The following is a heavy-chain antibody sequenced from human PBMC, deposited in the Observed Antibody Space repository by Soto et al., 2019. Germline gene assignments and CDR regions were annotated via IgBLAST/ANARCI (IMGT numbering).Heavy chain of an antibody. CDR2: ISGSGGST. CDR1: GFTFGSYA. CDR3: AKTAGYDYGRGSCGIDS. V-gene: IGHV3-23*01. J-gene: IGHJ5*01. D-gene: IGHD3-16*01. Sequence: GGSLRLSCAASGFTFGSYAMSWVLQAPGKGLEWVSAISGSGGSTYYADSVKGRFTISRDNSKNTLYLQMNSLRVEDTAIYYCAKTAGYDYGRGSCGIDSWGQGTLGTV.